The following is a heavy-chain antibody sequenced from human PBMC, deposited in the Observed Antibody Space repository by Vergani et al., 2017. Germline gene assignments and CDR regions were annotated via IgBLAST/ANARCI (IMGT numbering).Heavy chain of an antibody. V-gene: IGHV3-33*01. CDR2: IWYDGSNK. J-gene: IGHJ4*02. CDR1: GFTFSSYG. Sequence: QVQLVESGGGVVQPGRSLRLSCAASGFTFSSYGMHWVRQAPGKGLEWVAVIWYDGSNKYYADSMKGRFTIARDNSKTTLYLQMNSLRAEDTAVYYCARDQGYFDYFDYWGQGTLVTVSS. CDR3: ARDQGYFDYFDY. D-gene: IGHD3-9*01.